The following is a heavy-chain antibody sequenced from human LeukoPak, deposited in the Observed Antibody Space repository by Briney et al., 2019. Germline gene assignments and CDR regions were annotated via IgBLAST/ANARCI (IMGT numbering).Heavy chain of an antibody. CDR2: IYHSGST. J-gene: IGHJ5*02. V-gene: IGHV4-38-2*02. Sequence: PSETLSLTCTVSGYSISSGYYWGWIRQPPGKGLEWIGSIYHSGSTYYNPSLKSRVTISVDTSKNQFSLKLSSVTAADTAVYYCARDVRPGRGDWFDPWGQGTLVTVSS. CDR1: GYSISSGYY. CDR3: ARDVRPGRGDWFDP. D-gene: IGHD2-15*01.